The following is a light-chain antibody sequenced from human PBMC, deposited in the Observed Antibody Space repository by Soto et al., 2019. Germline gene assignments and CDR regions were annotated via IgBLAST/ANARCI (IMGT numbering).Light chain of an antibody. Sequence: EIVLTQSPGTLSLSPGERATLSCRASQSVSSSYLAWYQQKPGQAPRLLLYGASSRSTGIPDRFSGGGSGTDFTLSISRLEPEDFAVYYCHQYGSSPRTFGQGTKVEIK. CDR2: GAS. CDR1: QSVSSSY. J-gene: IGKJ1*01. V-gene: IGKV3-20*01. CDR3: HQYGSSPRT.